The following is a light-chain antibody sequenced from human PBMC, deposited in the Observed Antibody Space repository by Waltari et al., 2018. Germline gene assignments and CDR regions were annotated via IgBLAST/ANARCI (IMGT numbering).Light chain of an antibody. J-gene: IGKJ5*01. V-gene: IGKV1-12*01. Sequence: DIQVTQSPSSVSASVGDSVTITCRASQGIGGWLAWYQQKPGRAPKLLIFGASTLADGVPSRFSGTDTGTGFTLSISSLQPEDSATYYCQQASSFPVTFGQGTRLEIK. CDR1: QGIGGW. CDR3: QQASSFPVT. CDR2: GAS.